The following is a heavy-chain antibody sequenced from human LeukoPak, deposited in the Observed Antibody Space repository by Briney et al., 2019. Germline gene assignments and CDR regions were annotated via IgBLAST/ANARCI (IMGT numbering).Heavy chain of an antibody. CDR3: AREGSSSAFDI. V-gene: IGHV4-59*01. CDR1: GGSISSYY. CDR2: IYYSGST. Sequence: SETLSLTCTVSGGSISSYYWSWIRQPPGKGLEWIGYIYYSGSTNYNPSLKSRVTISVDTSKNQFSLKLSSVTAADTAVYYCAREGSSSAFDIWGQGTMVTVSS. J-gene: IGHJ3*02. D-gene: IGHD6-13*01.